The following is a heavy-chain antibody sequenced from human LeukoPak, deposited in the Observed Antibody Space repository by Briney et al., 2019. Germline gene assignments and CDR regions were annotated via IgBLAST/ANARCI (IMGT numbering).Heavy chain of an antibody. D-gene: IGHD4-17*01. V-gene: IGHV1-2*02. J-gene: IGHJ4*02. CDR1: GYTFTGYY. CDR3: ARASRPTVTIDPYYFDY. CDR2: VYPNSGGT. Sequence: ASVKVSFKASGYTFTGYYMHWVRQAPGQGLEWIGWVYPNSGGTNYPQKFQGRVTMTRDTSTTTAYMEVSRLTSDDTAVYYCARASRPTVTIDPYYFDYWGQGTLVTVSS.